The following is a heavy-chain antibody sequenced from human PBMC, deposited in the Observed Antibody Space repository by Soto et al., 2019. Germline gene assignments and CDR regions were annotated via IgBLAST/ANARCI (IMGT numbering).Heavy chain of an antibody. Sequence: GASVKVSCKASGGTFSSYAISWVRQAPGQGLEWMGGIIPIFGTANYAQKFQGRVTITADESTSTAYMELSSLRSEDTAVYYCARTGTTGENYYYGMDVWGQGTTVTVSS. D-gene: IGHD1-1*01. V-gene: IGHV1-69*13. J-gene: IGHJ6*02. CDR3: ARTGTTGENYYYGMDV. CDR1: GGTFSSYA. CDR2: IIPIFGTA.